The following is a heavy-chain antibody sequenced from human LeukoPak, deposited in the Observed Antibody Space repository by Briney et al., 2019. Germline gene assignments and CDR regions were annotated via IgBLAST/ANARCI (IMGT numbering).Heavy chain of an antibody. CDR1: GGSFSGYY. V-gene: IGHV4-34*01. J-gene: IGHJ6*03. CDR3: ARKGPKVTIFGVVNRKTYMDV. D-gene: IGHD3-3*01. CDR2: INHSGST. Sequence: SETLSLTCAVYGGSFSGYYWSWIRQPPGKGLEWIGEINHSGSTNYNPFLKSRVTISVVTSKNQFSLKLSSVTAADTAVYYCARKGPKVTIFGVVNRKTYMDVWGKGTTVTVSS.